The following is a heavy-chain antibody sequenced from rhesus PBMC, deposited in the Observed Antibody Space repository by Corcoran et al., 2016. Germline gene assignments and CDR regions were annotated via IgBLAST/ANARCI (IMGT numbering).Heavy chain of an antibody. V-gene: IGHV4-65*01. J-gene: IGHJ5-1*01. CDR2: INGNTDSP. CDR3: ARHTPGGGGRTVRFDV. CDR1: GDSISGDKW. Sequence: QVQLQESGPGLVKPSETLSLTCAVFGDSISGDKWWSWIRQPPGKGLEWIGYINGNTDSPPYNPSRVGQFTLSTDTSWSQFSLILSSLSAADTAVYFCARHTPGGGGRTVRFDVWGPGILVTVSS. D-gene: IGHD1-14*01.